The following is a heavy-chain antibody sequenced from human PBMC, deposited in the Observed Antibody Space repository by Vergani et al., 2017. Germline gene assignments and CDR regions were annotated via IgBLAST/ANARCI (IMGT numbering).Heavy chain of an antibody. V-gene: IGHV1-69*01. Sequence: VQLVESGGGLVQPGGSLRLSCAASGFTFSSYAISWVRQAPGQGLEWMGGIIPIFGTANYAQKFQGRVTITADESTSTAYMELSSLRSEDTAVYYCARDLGGYSGYGENWFDPWGQGTLVTVSS. D-gene: IGHD5-12*01. CDR2: IIPIFGTA. CDR3: ARDLGGYSGYGENWFDP. CDR1: GFTFSSYA. J-gene: IGHJ5*02.